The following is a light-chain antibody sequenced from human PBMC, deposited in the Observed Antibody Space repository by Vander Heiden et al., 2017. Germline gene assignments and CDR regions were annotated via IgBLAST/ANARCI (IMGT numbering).Light chain of an antibody. CDR1: SSNIGSNY. Sequence: QSVLTQPPSASGTPGQRVTISWSGSSSNIGSNYVYWYQQLPATAPNLLIYRNNQRPSGVPDRFSGSKSGTSASLAISGLPSEDEADYYCAAWDDSRSGWVFGGGTKLTVL. CDR2: RNN. CDR3: AAWDDSRSGWV. J-gene: IGLJ3*02. V-gene: IGLV1-47*01.